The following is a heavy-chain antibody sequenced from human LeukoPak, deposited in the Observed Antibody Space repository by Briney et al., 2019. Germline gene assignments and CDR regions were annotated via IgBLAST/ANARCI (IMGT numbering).Heavy chain of an antibody. Sequence: GGSLRLSCAASGFTVSNTYMSWVRQAPGKGLEWVSAIYSEGSTYYLDSVRGRFTTSRDSSNNTLYLQMNSLRADDTAVYYCARLHRRQFTSFDYWGQGTLITVS. CDR2: IYSEGST. J-gene: IGHJ4*02. CDR3: ARLHRRQFTSFDY. V-gene: IGHV3-53*01. D-gene: IGHD4-11*01. CDR1: GFTVSNTY.